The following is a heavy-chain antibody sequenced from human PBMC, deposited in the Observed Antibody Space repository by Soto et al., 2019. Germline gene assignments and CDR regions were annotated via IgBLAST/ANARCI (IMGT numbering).Heavy chain of an antibody. V-gene: IGHV2-5*02. Sequence: QITLKESGPTLVKPTQTLTLTCTFSGFSLSTSGVGVGWIRQPPGKALEWLALIYWDDDKRYSPSLKSRLTITKGTSKNQVVLTMTNMDPVDTATYYCARPYYFGSERLYWYFDLWGRGTLVTVSS. CDR2: IYWDDDK. CDR3: ARPYYFGSERLYWYFDL. CDR1: GFSLSTSGVG. J-gene: IGHJ2*01. D-gene: IGHD3-10*01.